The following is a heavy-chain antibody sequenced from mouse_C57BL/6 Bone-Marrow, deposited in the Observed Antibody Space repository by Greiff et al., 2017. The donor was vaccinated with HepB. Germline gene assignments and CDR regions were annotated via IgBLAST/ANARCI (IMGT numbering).Heavy chain of an antibody. CDR2: ISSGSSTI. CDR1: GFTFSDYG. CDR3: ARVYDYEGAWFAY. D-gene: IGHD2-4*01. Sequence: EVKLVESGGGLVKPGGSLKLSCAASGFTFSDYGMHWVRQAPEKGLEWVAYISSGSSTIYYADTVKGRFTISRDNAKNTLFLKMTSLRSEDTAMYYCARVYDYEGAWFAYWGQGTLVTVSA. J-gene: IGHJ3*01. V-gene: IGHV5-17*01.